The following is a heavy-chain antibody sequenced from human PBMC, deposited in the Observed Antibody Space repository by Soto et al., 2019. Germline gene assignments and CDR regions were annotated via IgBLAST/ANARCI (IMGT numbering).Heavy chain of an antibody. Sequence: ASVKVSCKASGYTFTGYYMHWVRQAPGQGLEWMGWINPNSGGTNYAQKFQGWVTMTRDTSISTAYRELSRLRSDDTAVYYCARSSRARPEGYCSGGSCYESLGMDVWGQGTTVTVSS. V-gene: IGHV1-2*04. D-gene: IGHD2-15*01. J-gene: IGHJ6*02. CDR3: ARSSRARPEGYCSGGSCYESLGMDV. CDR1: GYTFTGYY. CDR2: INPNSGGT.